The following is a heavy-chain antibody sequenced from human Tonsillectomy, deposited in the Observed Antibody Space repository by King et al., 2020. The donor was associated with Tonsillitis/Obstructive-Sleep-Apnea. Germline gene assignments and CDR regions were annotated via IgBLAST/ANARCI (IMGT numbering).Heavy chain of an antibody. CDR3: AVLGLYDTTAYSPDFFHL. CDR1: GYTFTDYA. Sequence: VQLVESGSELKKPGASVKVSCKASGYTFTDYAINWVRQAPGQGLEWMGWINTNTGNTTYAQGFTGRFVFSLDTSVSTAYLQISSLKSEDTAVYYCAVLGLYDTTAYSPDFFHLWRHGPLVTVSS. V-gene: IGHV7-4-1*02. D-gene: IGHD3-22*01. J-gene: IGHJ3*01. CDR2: INTNTGNT.